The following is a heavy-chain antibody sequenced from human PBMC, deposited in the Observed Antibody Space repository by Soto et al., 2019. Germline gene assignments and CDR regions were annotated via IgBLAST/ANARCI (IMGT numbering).Heavy chain of an antibody. CDR2: ISDDADTT. J-gene: IGHJ5*02. Sequence: EVQLLESGGGLVQPGGSLRLSCTASGFTFSKYAMSWVRQAPGEGLEWVSAISDDADTTDYADSARGRCTISRDKSKNTLNLQMNSLRVEDTAEYYCAKVGGSVGARLDPWGQGTLVTVSS. CDR3: AKVGGSVGARLDP. CDR1: GFTFSKYA. D-gene: IGHD1-26*01. V-gene: IGHV3-23*01.